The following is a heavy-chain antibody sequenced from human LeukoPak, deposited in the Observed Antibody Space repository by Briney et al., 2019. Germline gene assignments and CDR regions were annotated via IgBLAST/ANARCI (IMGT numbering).Heavy chain of an antibody. Sequence: PSETLSLTCAVSGGSLSRDYYYWSWIRQPPGKGLEWIGYIHHSGNTCYNPPLERRIIISVDTSKNQFSLKLTSVTAADTAVYHCVIFPYSGYFDHWGQGILVTVSS. V-gene: IGHV4-30-4*02. D-gene: IGHD1-26*01. CDR3: VIFPYSGYFDH. J-gene: IGHJ4*02. CDR1: GGSLSRDYYY. CDR2: IHHSGNT.